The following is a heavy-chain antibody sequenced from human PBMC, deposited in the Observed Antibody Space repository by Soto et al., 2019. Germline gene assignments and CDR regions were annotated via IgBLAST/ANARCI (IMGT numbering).Heavy chain of an antibody. CDR3: ARGSGHNSYYMHV. V-gene: IGHV3-33*01. CDR1: GFTFSRSG. CDR2: IWYDGNNE. Sequence: QMQLVESGGGVVQPGRSLRLSCAASGFTFSRSGMQWVRQAPGKGLEWVAVIWYDGNNEYYADSVEGRFTISRDNSNTPLKRETNSLRAKETAVYNGARGSGHNSYYMHVWAKGPTVT. J-gene: IGHJ6*03.